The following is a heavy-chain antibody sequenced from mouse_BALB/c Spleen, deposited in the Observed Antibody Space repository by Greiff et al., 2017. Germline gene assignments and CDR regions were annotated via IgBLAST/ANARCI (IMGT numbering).Heavy chain of an antibody. CDR1: GYAFSSSW. D-gene: IGHD1-1*02. V-gene: IGHV1-82*01. CDR3: ARKGKYGNFDY. J-gene: IGHJ2*01. Sequence: QVQLKESGPELVKPGASVKISCKASGYAFSSSWMNWVKQRPGQGLEWIGRIYPGDGDTNYNGKFKGKATLTADKSSSTAYMQLSSLTSVDSAVYFCARKGKYGNFDYWGQGTTLTVSS. CDR2: IYPGDGDT.